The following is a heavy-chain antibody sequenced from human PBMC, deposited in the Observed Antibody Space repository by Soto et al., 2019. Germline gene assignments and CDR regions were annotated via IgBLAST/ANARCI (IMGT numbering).Heavy chain of an antibody. CDR2: IKSKTDGGTT. CDR3: TTELGDVVVVAGNWFDP. Sequence: PGGSLRLSCAASGFTFSNAWMSWVRQAPGKGLEWVGRIKSKTDGGTTDYAAPVKGRFTISRDDSKNTLYLQMNSLKTEDTAVYYCTTELGDVVVVAGNWFDPWGQGTLVTVSS. CDR1: GFTFSNAW. J-gene: IGHJ5*02. V-gene: IGHV3-15*01. D-gene: IGHD2-15*01.